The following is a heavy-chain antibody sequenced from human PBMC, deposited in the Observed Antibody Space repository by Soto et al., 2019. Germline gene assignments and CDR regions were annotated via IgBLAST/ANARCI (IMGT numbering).Heavy chain of an antibody. D-gene: IGHD4-17*01. V-gene: IGHV4-34*01. Sequence: QVQLQQWGAGLLKPSETLSLTCAVYGGSFSGYYWSWIRQPPGKGLEWIGEINHSGSTNYNPSLKSRVTISVDTSKNQFSLKLSSVTAADTAVYYCARVESYGDTRGVFDPWGQGTLVTVSS. CDR3: ARVESYGDTRGVFDP. J-gene: IGHJ5*02. CDR2: INHSGST. CDR1: GGSFSGYY.